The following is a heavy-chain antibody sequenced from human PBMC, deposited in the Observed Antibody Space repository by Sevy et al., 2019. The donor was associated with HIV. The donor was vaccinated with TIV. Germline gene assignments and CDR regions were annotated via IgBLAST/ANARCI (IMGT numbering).Heavy chain of an antibody. V-gene: IGHV3-30*04. CDR2: ISFDGRNK. CDR1: GFTFADHA. Sequence: GGSLRLSCAASGFTFADHAFHWVRQAPGKGLEWVEIISFDGRNKRLAESVKGRFTISRDDSKNTVYLQMTSLRPEDTAVYYCARDHCTDGACFRSGYFDYWGQGTLVTVSS. D-gene: IGHD2-8*01. CDR3: ARDHCTDGACFRSGYFDY. J-gene: IGHJ4*02.